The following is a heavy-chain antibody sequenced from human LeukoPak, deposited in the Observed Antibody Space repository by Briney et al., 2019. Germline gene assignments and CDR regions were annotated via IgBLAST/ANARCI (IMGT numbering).Heavy chain of an antibody. D-gene: IGHD3-16*02. Sequence: GGSLRLSCAASGFTFSSYSMNWVRQAPGRGLEWVSYITFSSSIIYYADSVKGRFTISRDNAKNSLYLQMNSLRAEDAAVYYCAKDSYYDYVWGSYRYTNQFDYWGQGTLVTVSS. CDR3: AKDSYYDYVWGSYRYTNQFDY. J-gene: IGHJ4*02. CDR2: ITFSSSII. V-gene: IGHV3-48*01. CDR1: GFTFSSYS.